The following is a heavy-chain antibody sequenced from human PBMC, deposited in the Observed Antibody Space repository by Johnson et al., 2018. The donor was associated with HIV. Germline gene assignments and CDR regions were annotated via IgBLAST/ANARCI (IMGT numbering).Heavy chain of an antibody. Sequence: VQLVESGGGVVRPGGSLRLSCAASGFTFSSYAMHWVRQAPGKGLEYVSAISSNGGSTYYANSVKGRFTISRDNSKNTLYLQMGSLRAEDMAVYYCARARISMVRGAKNDAFDIWSQGAMVTVSS. CDR2: ISSNGGST. J-gene: IGHJ3*02. D-gene: IGHD3-10*01. CDR1: GFTFSSYA. V-gene: IGHV3-64*01. CDR3: ARARISMVRGAKNDAFDI.